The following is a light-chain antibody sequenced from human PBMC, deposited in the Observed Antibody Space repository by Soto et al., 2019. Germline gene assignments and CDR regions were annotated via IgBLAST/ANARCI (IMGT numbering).Light chain of an antibody. V-gene: IGLV2-14*01. Sequence: QSVLTQPASVSGSPGQPITISCTGTSSDVGTYDYVSWHQQHPGQAPKLMIYEVTNRASGFSDRFSASKSGNTASLTISGLQTGDEADYYCSSYRSDSTYVFGTGTKVTVL. CDR2: EVT. J-gene: IGLJ1*01. CDR1: SSDVGTYDY. CDR3: SSYRSDSTYV.